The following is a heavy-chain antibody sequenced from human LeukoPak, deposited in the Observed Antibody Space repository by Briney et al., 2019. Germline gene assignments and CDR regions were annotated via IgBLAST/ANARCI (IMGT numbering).Heavy chain of an antibody. Sequence: ASETLSLTCAVYGGSFSGYYWSWIRQPPGKGLEWIGYIYYSGSTYYNPSLKSRVTISVDTSKNQFSLKLSSVTAADTAVYYCARDDPGGYSGYDFAFDIWGQGTMVTVSS. CDR3: ARDDPGGYSGYDFAFDI. D-gene: IGHD5-12*01. CDR2: IYYSGST. CDR1: GGSFSGYY. V-gene: IGHV4-30-4*08. J-gene: IGHJ3*02.